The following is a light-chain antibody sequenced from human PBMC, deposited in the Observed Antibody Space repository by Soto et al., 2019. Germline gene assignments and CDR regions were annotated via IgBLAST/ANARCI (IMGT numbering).Light chain of an antibody. CDR1: SSDVGGYNY. J-gene: IGLJ1*01. CDR2: EVS. V-gene: IGLV2-14*01. CDR3: SSYTRSSSLYV. Sequence: QSVLTQPASVSGSPGQSITISCTGTSSDVGGYNYVCWYQQHPGKAPKLMIYEVSNRPSGVSPRFSGSKSGNTASLTISGLQAEAEADYYCSSYTRSSSLYVFGSGTKVTV.